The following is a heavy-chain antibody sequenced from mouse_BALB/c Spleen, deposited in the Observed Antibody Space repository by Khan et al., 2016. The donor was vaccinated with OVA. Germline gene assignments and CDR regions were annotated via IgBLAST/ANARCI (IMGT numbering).Heavy chain of an antibody. J-gene: IGHJ4*01. CDR2: IGPGSGSS. V-gene: IGHV1S41*01. CDR1: GYTFTSYW. D-gene: IGHD1-1*01. Sequence: DLVKPGASVKLSCKASGYTFTSYWINWIKQRPGQGLEWIGRIGPGSGSSYYNEMFTGKATLTVDTSSTTAYIQLSSLSSEDSAVYFCARENYCGSSCYAMDYWGQGTSVTVSS. CDR3: ARENYCGSSCYAMDY.